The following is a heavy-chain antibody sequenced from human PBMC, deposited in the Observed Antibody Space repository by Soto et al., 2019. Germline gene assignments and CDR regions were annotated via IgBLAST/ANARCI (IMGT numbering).Heavy chain of an antibody. V-gene: IGHV4-61*01. Sequence: PSETLSLTCTVSGGTVSSGSYYWSWIRQPPGKGLEWFGYIYYSGSTNYNPSLKSRVTISVDTSKNQFSLKLSSVTAADTAVYYCASAPSIAAADYFDYWGQGTLVTVPS. CDR1: GGTVSSGSYY. J-gene: IGHJ4*02. CDR2: IYYSGST. CDR3: ASAPSIAAADYFDY. D-gene: IGHD6-13*01.